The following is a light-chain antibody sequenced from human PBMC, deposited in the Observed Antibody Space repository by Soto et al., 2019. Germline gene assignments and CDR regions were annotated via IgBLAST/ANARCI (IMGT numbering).Light chain of an antibody. J-gene: IGKJ1*01. Sequence: EIVLTQSPGALSLSPGEIATLSCRASQSVDSYLAWYQQKPGQAPRLLIYDASNRATGIPARFSGSGSGTDFTLTISSLEPEDFAVYYCQQRSNWPPWTFGQGTKVDI. CDR3: QQRSNWPPWT. V-gene: IGKV3-11*01. CDR2: DAS. CDR1: QSVDSY.